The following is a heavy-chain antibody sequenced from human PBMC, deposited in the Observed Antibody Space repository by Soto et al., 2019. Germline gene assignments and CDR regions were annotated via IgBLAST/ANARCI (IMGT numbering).Heavy chain of an antibody. V-gene: IGHV1-3*01. D-gene: IGHD2-2*01. CDR2: INAGNGNT. Sequence: QVQLVQSGAEVKKPGASVKVSCKASGYTFTSYAMHWVRQAPGQRLERMGWINAGNGNTKYSQKFQGRVTITRDTSASTAYMELSSLRSEDTAVYYCAKSSGYCSSTSCFPGWFDPWGQGTLVTVSS. CDR1: GYTFTSYA. CDR3: AKSSGYCSSTSCFPGWFDP. J-gene: IGHJ5*02.